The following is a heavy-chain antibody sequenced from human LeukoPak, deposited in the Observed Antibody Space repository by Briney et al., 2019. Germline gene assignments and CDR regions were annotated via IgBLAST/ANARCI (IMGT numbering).Heavy chain of an antibody. CDR2: ISSSSSSI. J-gene: IGHJ4*02. CDR3: ARVGGACGGNLF. D-gene: IGHD4-23*01. Sequence: GGSLRLSCAASGFTFSSYSMNWVRQAPGKGLEWVSSISSSSSSIYYADSVKGRFTISRDNAKNSLYLQMNSLRAEDTAVYYCARVGGACGGNLFWGQGTLVTVSS. CDR1: GFTFSSYS. V-gene: IGHV3-21*01.